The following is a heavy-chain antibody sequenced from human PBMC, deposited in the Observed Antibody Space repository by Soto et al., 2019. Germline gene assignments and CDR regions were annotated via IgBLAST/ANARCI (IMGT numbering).Heavy chain of an antibody. CDR3: ARNVLSSYGMDV. Sequence: SETLSLTCAVTVGSISTKNWWSWVRQSPAKGLEWIGECYPSGTTHYNPSLSSRTTISVDKSRDQFSLKLTSVTAADTAIYYCARNVLSSYGMDVWGQGITVTVSS. CDR2: CYPSGTT. J-gene: IGHJ6*02. D-gene: IGHD2-8*02. V-gene: IGHV4-4*02. CDR1: VGSISTKNW.